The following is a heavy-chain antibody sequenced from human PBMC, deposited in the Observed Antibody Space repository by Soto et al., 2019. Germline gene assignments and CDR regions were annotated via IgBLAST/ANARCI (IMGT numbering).Heavy chain of an antibody. CDR1: GGSISSYY. CDR3: ARERVGPYYYYMDV. Sequence: SETLSLTCTVSGGSISSYYWSWIRQPPGKGLEWIGYIYYSGSTNYNPSLKSRVTISVDTSKNQFSLKLSSVTAADTAVYYCARERVGPYYYYMDVWGKGTTVTVSS. V-gene: IGHV4-59*01. J-gene: IGHJ6*03. D-gene: IGHD1-26*01. CDR2: IYYSGST.